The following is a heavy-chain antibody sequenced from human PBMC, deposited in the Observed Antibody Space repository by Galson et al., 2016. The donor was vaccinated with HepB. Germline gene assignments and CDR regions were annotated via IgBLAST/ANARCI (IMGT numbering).Heavy chain of an antibody. J-gene: IGHJ4*02. CDR2: MSVDGSHR. CDR3: ARDPVPGVPYYLDY. CDR1: GFTFISYI. D-gene: IGHD2-2*01. V-gene: IGHV3-30*04. Sequence: SLRLSCAASGFTFISYILHWVRQAPGKGLEWVAVMSVDGSHRYYADSVEGRFTISRDNSKNTMYLEMNSLTTDDTAVYYCARDPVPGVPYYLDYWGQGTLVTVSS.